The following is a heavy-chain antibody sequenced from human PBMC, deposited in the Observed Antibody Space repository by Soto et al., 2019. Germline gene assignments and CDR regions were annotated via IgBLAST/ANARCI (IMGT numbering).Heavy chain of an antibody. CDR1: GYPFSVYH. CDR2: VHPNSGGT. J-gene: IGHJ6*02. Sequence: ASVQVSCKASGYPFSVYHMHWLRQAPGQGLEWMGWVHPNSGGTNYAQTFQGRVTITADKSTTTASLELSSLRSDDTAVYYCARGQEGTDPRMDVGGQGRTVTVSS. V-gene: IGHV1-2*02. CDR3: ARGQEGTDPRMDV.